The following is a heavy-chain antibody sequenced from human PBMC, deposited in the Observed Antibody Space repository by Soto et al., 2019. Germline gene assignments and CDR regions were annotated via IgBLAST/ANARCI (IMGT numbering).Heavy chain of an antibody. CDR1: GFTFSSYA. Sequence: QVQLVESGGGVVQPGRSLRLSCAASGFTFSSYAMHWVRQAPGKGLEWVAVISYDGSNKYYADSVKGRFTISRDNSKNTLYLQMSSLRAEDTAVYYCAKGLGELSPESYDYWGQGTLITVSS. D-gene: IGHD3-16*02. CDR3: AKGLGELSPESYDY. CDR2: ISYDGSNK. V-gene: IGHV3-30-3*01. J-gene: IGHJ4*02.